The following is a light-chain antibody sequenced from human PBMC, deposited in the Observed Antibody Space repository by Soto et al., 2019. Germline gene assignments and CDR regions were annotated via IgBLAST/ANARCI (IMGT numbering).Light chain of an antibody. J-gene: IGKJ5*01. CDR3: QQANSFPLT. CDR1: QGVSKW. Sequence: DIHMTQSQSSLSASLGDRVTITFRASQGVSKWLAWYQQKPGKAPILLIHGASNLQTGVPSRFSGSGSGTDFVLTITSLQPEDIATYFCQQANSFPLTFGQGTRLEIK. CDR2: GAS. V-gene: IGKV1-12*01.